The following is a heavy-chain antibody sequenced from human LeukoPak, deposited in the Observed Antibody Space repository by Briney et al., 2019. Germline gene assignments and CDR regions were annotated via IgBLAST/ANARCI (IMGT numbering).Heavy chain of an antibody. CDR1: GGSFSGYY. CDR2: INHSGST. CDR3: ARGLGTVDTAMEHRWFDP. D-gene: IGHD5-18*01. V-gene: IGHV4-34*01. J-gene: IGHJ5*02. Sequence: SETLSLTCAVYGGSFSGYYWSWIRQPPGKGLEWIGEINHSGSTNYNPSLKSRVTISVDTSKNQFSLKLSSVTAADTAVYYCARGLGTVDTAMEHRWFDPWGQGTLVTVSP.